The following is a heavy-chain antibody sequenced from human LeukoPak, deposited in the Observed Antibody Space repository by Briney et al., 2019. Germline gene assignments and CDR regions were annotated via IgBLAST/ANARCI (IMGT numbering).Heavy chain of an antibody. CDR1: GGSISSGSYY. CDR2: IYTSGST. Sequence: SETLSLTCTVSGGSISSGSYYWSWIRQPAGKGLEWIGRIYTSGSTNYNPSLKSRVTISVDTSENQFSLKLSSVTAADTAVYYCARDGRYCSSTSCHTGGSYYYYYMDVWGKGTTVTVSS. J-gene: IGHJ6*03. V-gene: IGHV4-61*02. CDR3: ARDGRYCSSTSCHTGGSYYYYYMDV. D-gene: IGHD2-2*02.